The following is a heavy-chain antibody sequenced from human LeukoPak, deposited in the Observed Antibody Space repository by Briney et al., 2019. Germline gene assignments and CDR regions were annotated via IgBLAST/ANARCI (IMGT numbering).Heavy chain of an antibody. J-gene: IGHJ4*02. CDR2: ISDSGDYT. D-gene: IGHD2-8*01. CDR1: GFTFSSYA. V-gene: IGHV3-23*01. Sequence: PGGSLTLSCAGSGFTFSSYAMSWVRQAPGQGLEWVSVISDSGDYTSYADSVRGRFTISRDNSRNTLYLQMISLRPEDTAVYYCAKDTSIGKYCTNGVCSPFDYWGQRTLVTVSS. CDR3: AKDTSIGKYCTNGVCSPFDY.